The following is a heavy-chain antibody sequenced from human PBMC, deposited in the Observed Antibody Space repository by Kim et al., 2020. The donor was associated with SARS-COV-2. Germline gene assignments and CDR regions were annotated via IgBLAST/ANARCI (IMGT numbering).Heavy chain of an antibody. CDR1: GFTFDIYA. V-gene: IGHV3-23*01. D-gene: IGHD3-16*01. CDR2: ISGGGVNK. J-gene: IGHJ6*02. Sequence: GGSLRLSCVASGFTFDIYAMSWVRQAPGKGLEWVSVISGGGVNKFYADSVRGRFTISRDNSKNTLFLQMNSLRDEDTALYYCAKVGIMDDYNYYYYYGMDVWGLGTTVTVSS. CDR3: AKVGIMDDYNYYYYYGMDV.